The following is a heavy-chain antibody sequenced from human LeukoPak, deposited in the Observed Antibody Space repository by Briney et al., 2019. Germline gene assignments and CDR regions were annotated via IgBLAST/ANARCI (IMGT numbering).Heavy chain of an antibody. CDR1: GGTFGSYA. V-gene: IGHV1-69*05. CDR2: IIPIFGTA. D-gene: IGHD6-13*01. Sequence: GSSVKVSCKASGGTFGSYAISWVRQAPGQGLEWMGGIIPIFGTANYAQKFQGRVTITTDESTSTAYMELSSLRSEDTAVYYCARGTYSSSWSYYFDYWGQGTLVTVSS. CDR3: ARGTYSSSWSYYFDY. J-gene: IGHJ4*02.